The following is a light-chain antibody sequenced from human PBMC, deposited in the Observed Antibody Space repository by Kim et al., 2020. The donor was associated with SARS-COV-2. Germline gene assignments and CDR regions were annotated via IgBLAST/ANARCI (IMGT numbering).Light chain of an antibody. CDR1: SGHRDNA. J-gene: IGLJ3*02. CDR2: INSDGSY. CDR3: LTWGTGIRV. Sequence: QPVLTQSPSASASLGDSVKLTCTLSSGHRDNAIAWFQQSPEKCPRYLMKINSDGSYTRGDGIPVRFSGSRSGAERYLTISSLQSEDEADYYCLTWGTGIRVFGGGTKVTVL. V-gene: IGLV4-69*01.